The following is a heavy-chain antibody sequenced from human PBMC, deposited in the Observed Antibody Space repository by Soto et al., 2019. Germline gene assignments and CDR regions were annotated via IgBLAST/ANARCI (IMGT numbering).Heavy chain of an antibody. J-gene: IGHJ4*02. CDR3: ARDGAVAGGLNFDY. V-gene: IGHV1-18*01. CDR1: GYKFISHS. Sequence: QIQLVQSGGEVKKPGASVKVSCKSSGYKFISHSITWVRQAPGQGLEWMGRISAYNGNTNYAQKLQGRVTMTTDTSTNTAYMELRSLRSDDTATYYCARDGAVAGGLNFDYWGQGTLVTVS. D-gene: IGHD6-19*01. CDR2: ISAYNGNT.